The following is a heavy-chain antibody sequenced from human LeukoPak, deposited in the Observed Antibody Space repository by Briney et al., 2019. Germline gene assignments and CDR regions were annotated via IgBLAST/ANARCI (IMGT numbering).Heavy chain of an antibody. CDR3: ARDGYSSSFYFDY. V-gene: IGHV3-20*04. Sequence: GGSLRLSCAASGFTFDDYGMSWVRQAPGKGLEWVSGINWNGGSTGYADSVKGRFTISRDNAKNTLYLQMNSLRAEDTAVYYCARDGYSSSFYFDYWGQGTLGTVSS. CDR2: INWNGGST. J-gene: IGHJ4*02. CDR1: GFTFDDYG. D-gene: IGHD6-6*01.